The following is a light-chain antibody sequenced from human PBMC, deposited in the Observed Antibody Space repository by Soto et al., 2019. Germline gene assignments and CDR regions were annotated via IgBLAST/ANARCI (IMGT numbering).Light chain of an antibody. CDR3: QHYNSIRGT. J-gene: IGKJ1*01. Sequence: DIQMTQSPSTLSASVGDRVTITCWASQTISSWLAWYQQKPGKAPKLLIYKASTLESGVPSRFSGSGSGTDFTLTISSLQPDDFATYYCQHYNSIRGTFGQGTKVEIK. V-gene: IGKV1-5*03. CDR1: QTISSW. CDR2: KAS.